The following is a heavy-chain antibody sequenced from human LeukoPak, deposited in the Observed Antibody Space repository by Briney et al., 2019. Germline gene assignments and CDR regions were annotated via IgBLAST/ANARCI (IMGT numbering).Heavy chain of an antibody. J-gene: IGHJ4*02. D-gene: IGHD6-13*01. CDR3: ARAAGIAAAGTVWRYTPFDY. V-gene: IGHV3-30*02. CDR1: GFTFSSNG. CDR2: IQYDGSKK. Sequence: PGGSLRLSCVASGFTFSSNGMHWVRQAPGKGLEWVTFIQYDGSKKYYADSVKGRFTISRDNSKNTLYLQMNSLRAEDTAVYYCARAAGIAAAGTVWRYTPFDYWGQGTLVTVSS.